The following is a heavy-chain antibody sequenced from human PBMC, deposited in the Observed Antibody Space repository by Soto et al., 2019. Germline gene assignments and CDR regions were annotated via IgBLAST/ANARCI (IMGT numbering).Heavy chain of an antibody. CDR1: GGSISSGDYY. Sequence: NPSETLSLTCTVTGGSISSGDYYWSWIRQPPGKGLEWIGYIYYSGSTYYNPSLKSRVTISVDTSKNQFSLKLSSVTAADTAVYYCARDGDNYYGMDVWGQGTTVTVSS. V-gene: IGHV4-30-4*01. J-gene: IGHJ6*02. CDR3: ARDGDNYYGMDV. CDR2: IYYSGST. D-gene: IGHD3-10*01.